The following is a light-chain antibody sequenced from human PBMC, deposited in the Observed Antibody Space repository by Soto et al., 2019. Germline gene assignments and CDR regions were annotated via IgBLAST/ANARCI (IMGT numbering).Light chain of an antibody. CDR3: AAWDDSLSGVV. CDR2: RND. CDR1: SSNIGSNT. V-gene: IGLV1-44*01. J-gene: IGLJ2*01. Sequence: QSVLTQPPSASGTPGQRVTISCSGSSSNIGSNTVNWYQHLPGTAPKVLIYRNDQRPSGVPDRISGSKSVTSASLAISGLQSEDEADYYCAAWDDSLSGVVFGGGTQLTVL.